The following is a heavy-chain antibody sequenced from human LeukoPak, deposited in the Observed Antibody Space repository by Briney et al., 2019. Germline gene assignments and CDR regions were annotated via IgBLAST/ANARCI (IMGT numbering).Heavy chain of an antibody. CDR2: LRQDGGEK. J-gene: IGHJ4*02. CDR3: ARASFQRWLQLGGD. CDR1: GFTFSSYW. V-gene: IGHV3-7*01. Sequence: GGSLRLSCAASGFTFSSYWMSWVRQAPGKGLEWVANLRQDGGEKYYVDSVKGRFTISRDNAKNSLYLQMNSLRDEDTAVYYCARASFQRWLQLGGDWGQGALVTVSS. D-gene: IGHD5-24*01.